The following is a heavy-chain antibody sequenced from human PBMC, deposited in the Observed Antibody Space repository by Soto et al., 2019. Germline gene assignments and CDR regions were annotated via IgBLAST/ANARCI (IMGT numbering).Heavy chain of an antibody. V-gene: IGHV1-69*01. CDR2: IIPIFGTA. Sequence: QVQLVQSGAEVKRPGSSVKVSCKTSGDIFSTYGISWVRQAPGQGLDWMGGIIPIFGTADYAQKFQGRVTITADESTSTVYMELSSLRSDDTAVYYCARGETQLPHPYSSRPWFDTWGQGTLVTVSS. J-gene: IGHJ5*02. CDR1: GDIFSTYG. CDR3: ARGETQLPHPYSSRPWFDT. D-gene: IGHD6-19*01.